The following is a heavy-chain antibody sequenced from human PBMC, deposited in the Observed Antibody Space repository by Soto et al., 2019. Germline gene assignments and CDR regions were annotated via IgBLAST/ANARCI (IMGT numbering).Heavy chain of an antibody. CDR2: IYYSGST. D-gene: IGHD6-6*01. V-gene: IGHV4-30-4*01. J-gene: IGHJ5*02. CDR3: ARERPDGARLDP. CDR1: GGSIRSGDYY. Sequence: SETLSLTCTVSGGSIRSGDYYWRWIRQPPGKGLEWIGYIYYSGSTYYSPSLKSRVTISVDTSKNQFSLKLSSVTAADTAVYYCARERPDGARLDPWGQGTLVT.